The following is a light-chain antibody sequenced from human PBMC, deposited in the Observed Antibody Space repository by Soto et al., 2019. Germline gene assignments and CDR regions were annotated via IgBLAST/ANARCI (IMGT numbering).Light chain of an antibody. CDR1: QSVSSSF. CDR2: GAS. J-gene: IGKJ1*01. CDR3: HQYVISPWA. Sequence: EIVLAQSPGTLSLSPGESATLSCRASQSVSSSFLAWHQQKAGQAPRLLIYGASRRATGIPDRFSGSGSGTDFTLTISRLEPEDFAVYYCHQYVISPWAFGQGTKVEI. V-gene: IGKV3-20*01.